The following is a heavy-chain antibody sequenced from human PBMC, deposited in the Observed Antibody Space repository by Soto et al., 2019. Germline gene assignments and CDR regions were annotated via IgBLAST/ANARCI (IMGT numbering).Heavy chain of an antibody. CDR1: GFTFGDYA. CDR3: AKNSRAFISSPATP. Sequence: PGGSLRLSCAGSGFTFGDYAMTWVRQAPGKGLEWVSAISGGRGSTFYAESVRGRFTISRDNSKSTVFLQVNSLRAEDTAVYYCAKNSRAFISSPATPWGQGTLVTVSS. V-gene: IGHV3-23*01. D-gene: IGHD2-15*01. J-gene: IGHJ5*02. CDR2: ISGGRGST.